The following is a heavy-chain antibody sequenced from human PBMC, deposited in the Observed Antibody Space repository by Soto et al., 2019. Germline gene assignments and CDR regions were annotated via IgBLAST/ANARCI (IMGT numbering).Heavy chain of an antibody. CDR3: ATDIPTCTNGVCYTYGMDV. J-gene: IGHJ6*02. CDR2: IYYSGST. V-gene: IGHV4-31*03. CDR1: GGSISSGGYY. D-gene: IGHD2-8*01. Sequence: SETLSLTCTVSGGSISSGGYYWSWIRQHPGKGLEWIGYIYYSGSTYYNTSLKSRVTISVDTYKNQFSLKLSSVTAADTAVYYCATDIPTCTNGVCYTYGMDVSGQGTTVTVSS.